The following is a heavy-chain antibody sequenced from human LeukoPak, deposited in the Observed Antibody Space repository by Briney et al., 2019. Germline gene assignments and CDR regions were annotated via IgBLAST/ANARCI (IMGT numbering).Heavy chain of an antibody. CDR3: ARVRDCSSTSCYPLDAFDI. Sequence: SEPLSLTCTVSGGSISRYYWSWIRQPPGKGLEWIGYIYYSGSTNYNPSLKSRVTISVDTSKNQFSLKLSSVTAADTAVYYCARVRDCSSTSCYPLDAFDIWGQGTMVTVSS. CDR1: GGSISRYY. D-gene: IGHD2-2*01. J-gene: IGHJ3*02. CDR2: IYYSGST. V-gene: IGHV4-59*01.